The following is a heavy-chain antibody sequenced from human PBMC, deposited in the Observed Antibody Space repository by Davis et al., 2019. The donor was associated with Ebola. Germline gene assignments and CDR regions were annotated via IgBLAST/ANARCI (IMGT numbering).Heavy chain of an antibody. CDR1: GYTLTELS. V-gene: IGHV1-24*01. CDR2: FDPEDGET. D-gene: IGHD6-19*01. J-gene: IGHJ2*01. Sequence: ASVKVSCKVSGYTLTELSMHWVRQAPGKGLEWMGGFDPEDGETIYAQKFQGRVTMTEDTSTDTACMELSSLRSEDTAVYYCGGWSEKNWYFDLWGRGTLVTVSS. CDR3: GGWSEKNWYFDL.